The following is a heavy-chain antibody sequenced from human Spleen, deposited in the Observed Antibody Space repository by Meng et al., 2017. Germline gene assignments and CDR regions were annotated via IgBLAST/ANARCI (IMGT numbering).Heavy chain of an antibody. J-gene: IGHJ5*02. CDR1: GGSISSGGYY. Sequence: SETLSLTCTVSGGSISSGGYYWSWIRQHPGKGLEWIGYIYYSGSTYYNPSLKSLVTISVDTSKNQFSLKLSSVTAADTAVYYCARVMYYYDSSGYSNHRYNWFDPWGQGTLVTVSS. CDR3: ARVMYYYDSSGYSNHRYNWFDP. D-gene: IGHD3-22*01. CDR2: IYYSGST. V-gene: IGHV4-31*01.